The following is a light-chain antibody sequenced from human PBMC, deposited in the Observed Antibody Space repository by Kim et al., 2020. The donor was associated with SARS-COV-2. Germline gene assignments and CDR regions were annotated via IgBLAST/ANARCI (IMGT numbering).Light chain of an antibody. CDR1: RSNIATNS. Sequence: GKRVTMSCSRRRSNIATNSVCWDQQLPGTAPNLLIYANNQRPSGVPDRFSASKSGTSASLGTSGLRSEDEADYYCAVWDDSLSGWVFGGGTQLTVL. J-gene: IGLJ3*02. V-gene: IGLV1-47*01. CDR2: ANN. CDR3: AVWDDSLSGWV.